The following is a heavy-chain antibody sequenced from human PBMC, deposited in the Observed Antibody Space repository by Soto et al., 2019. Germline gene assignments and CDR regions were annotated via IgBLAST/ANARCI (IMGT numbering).Heavy chain of an antibody. CDR2: INHSGST. Sequence: LSLTCAVYGGSFSGYYWSWIRQPPGKGLEWIGEINHSGSTNYNPSLKSRVTISVDTSKNQFSLKLSSVTAADTAVYYCARANIAVAGEFDYWGQGTLVTVS. CDR3: ARANIAVAGEFDY. J-gene: IGHJ4*02. V-gene: IGHV4-34*01. CDR1: GGSFSGYY. D-gene: IGHD6-19*01.